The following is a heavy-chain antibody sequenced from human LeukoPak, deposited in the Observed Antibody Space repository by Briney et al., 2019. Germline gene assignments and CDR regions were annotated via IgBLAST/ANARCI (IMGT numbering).Heavy chain of an antibody. V-gene: IGHV1-2*02. CDR2: INPNSGGT. D-gene: IGHD2-2*01. Sequence: ASVKVSCKASGYTFIGYYMHWVRQAPGQGLEWMGWINPNSGGTNYAQKFQGRVTMTRDTSISTAYMELSRLRSDDTAVYYCARDRRYCSSTSCYGGTSSWFDPWGQGTLVTVSS. CDR1: GYTFIGYY. CDR3: ARDRRYCSSTSCYGGTSSWFDP. J-gene: IGHJ5*02.